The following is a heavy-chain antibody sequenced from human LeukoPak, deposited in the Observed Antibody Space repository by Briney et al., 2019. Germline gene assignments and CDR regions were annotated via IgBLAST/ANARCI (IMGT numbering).Heavy chain of an antibody. Sequence: GGSLRLSCAASGFTFSNYNMNWVRQAPGKSLEWVSSITSDGRYKYYADSVKGRFTISRDNSKNTLYLQMNSLRAEDTAVYYCAKDLAYSYGSTFDYWGQGTLVTVSS. J-gene: IGHJ4*02. V-gene: IGHV3-21*04. CDR3: AKDLAYSYGSTFDY. D-gene: IGHD5-18*01. CDR2: ITSDGRYK. CDR1: GFTFSNYN.